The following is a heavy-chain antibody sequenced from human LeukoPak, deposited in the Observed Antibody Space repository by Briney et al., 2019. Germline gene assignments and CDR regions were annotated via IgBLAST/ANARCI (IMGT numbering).Heavy chain of an antibody. CDR2: ISHDGYST. CDR3: QKSTVSTGSDT. V-gene: IGHV3-23*01. J-gene: IGHJ5*02. Sequence: GGSLRLSCAASGFTFSAYAMSWVRQAPGKGLEWVSTISHDGYSTYYADSVKGHFTVSRDKSKNMLYLQVNSLRAEDTAVYYCQKSTVSTGSDTWGQGTLVTVSS. CDR1: GFTFSAYA. D-gene: IGHD5/OR15-5a*01.